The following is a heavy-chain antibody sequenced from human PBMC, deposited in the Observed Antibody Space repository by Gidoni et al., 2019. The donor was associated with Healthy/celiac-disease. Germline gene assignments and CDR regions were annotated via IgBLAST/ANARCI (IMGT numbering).Heavy chain of an antibody. Sequence: QVQLVDSGGGVVQPGRSLRLPCAASGPNFSSYAMHWVRPAPGTGLEWVAVISYDGSNKYYADSVKGRFTISRDNSKNTLYLQMNRLRAEDTAVYYCARTSETPHRGFGETNPQVATYYYGMDVWGQGTTVTVSS. CDR1: GPNFSSYA. CDR3: ARTSETPHRGFGETNPQVATYYYGMDV. V-gene: IGHV3-30-3*01. CDR2: ISYDGSNK. J-gene: IGHJ6*02. D-gene: IGHD3-10*01.